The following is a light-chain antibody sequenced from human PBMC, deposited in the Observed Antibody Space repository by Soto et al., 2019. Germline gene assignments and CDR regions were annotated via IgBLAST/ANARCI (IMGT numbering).Light chain of an antibody. CDR2: SNI. CDR3: QSYDSSLGGSKGV. CDR1: SSDIGAGYD. J-gene: IGLJ3*02. V-gene: IGLV1-40*01. Sequence: QSVLTQPPSMSGAPGQRVTISCTGSSSDIGAGYDEHWYQQFPGTAPKLLIYSNINRPSGVPDRFSGSKSGTSASLAITGLQAEDEADYYCQSYDSSLGGSKGVFGGGTKVTVL.